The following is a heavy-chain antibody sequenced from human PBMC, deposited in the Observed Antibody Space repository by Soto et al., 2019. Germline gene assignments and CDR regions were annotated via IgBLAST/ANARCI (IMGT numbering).Heavy chain of an antibody. D-gene: IGHD3-22*01. CDR1: GGTFSSYA. J-gene: IGHJ4*02. CDR2: IIPIFGTA. Sequence: SVKVSCKASGGTFSSYAISWVRQAPGQGLEWMGGIIPIFGTANYAQKFQGRVTITADESTSTAYMELSSLRSEDTAVCYCARADYYDSSGYSPRLDYWGQGTLVTVSS. CDR3: ARADYYDSSGYSPRLDY. V-gene: IGHV1-69*13.